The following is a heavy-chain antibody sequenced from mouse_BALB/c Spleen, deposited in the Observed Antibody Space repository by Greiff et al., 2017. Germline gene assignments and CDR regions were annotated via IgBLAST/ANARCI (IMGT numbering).Heavy chain of an antibody. Sequence: EVHLVESGGGLVQPGGSMKLSCVASGFTFSNYWMNWVRQSPEKGLEWVAEIRLKSNNYATHYAESVKGRFTISRDDSKSSVYLQMNNLRAEDTGIYYCTRGGFPYYFDYWGQGTTLTVSS. CDR2: IRLKSNNYAT. CDR3: TRGGFPYYFDY. J-gene: IGHJ2*01. V-gene: IGHV6-6*02. CDR1: GFTFSNYW.